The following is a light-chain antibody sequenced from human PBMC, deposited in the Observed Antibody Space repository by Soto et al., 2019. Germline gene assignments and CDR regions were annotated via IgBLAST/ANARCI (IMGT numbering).Light chain of an antibody. CDR3: QQYNNWPPT. V-gene: IGKV3-15*01. CDR2: GAS. Sequence: EIVMTQSPATLSVSPGEGATLSCRASQGVSRILAWYQQKPGQDPRLLIYGASTRATGIPARFSGSGSGTEFTLAISSLQSEDFALYYCQQYNNWPPTFGQGTKVEIK. J-gene: IGKJ1*01. CDR1: QGVSRI.